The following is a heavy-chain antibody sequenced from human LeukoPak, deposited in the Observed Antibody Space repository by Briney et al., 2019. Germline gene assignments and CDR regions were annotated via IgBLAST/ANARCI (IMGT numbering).Heavy chain of an antibody. CDR3: ARTETEVRYFTYWYGSDSGYFDY. J-gene: IGHJ4*02. CDR2: MNPNSGKT. CDR1: GYTFTSYD. Sequence: GASVKVSCKASGYTFTSYDIHWVRQATGQGLEWMGWMNPNSGKTGYAQRFQGRVTMTGNTSITTAYMELSSLRAEDTAVYYCARTETEVRYFTYWYGSDSGYFDYWGQGTLVTVSS. V-gene: IGHV1-8*01. D-gene: IGHD3-9*01.